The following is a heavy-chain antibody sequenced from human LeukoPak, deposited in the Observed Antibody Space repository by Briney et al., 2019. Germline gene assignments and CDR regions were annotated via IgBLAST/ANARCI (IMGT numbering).Heavy chain of an antibody. V-gene: IGHV3-23*01. Sequence: QPGGSLRLSCAASGFTVSTYAMSWVRQAPGQGLEWVSSINDDGGTTYYPSSLKRRFTVSRDNSKNTLYLHMDSLRAEVTAVYYCAKRPGCSTSNCFRFEYWGQGTLVTVSS. CDR1: GFTVSTYA. CDR3: AKRPGCSTSNCFRFEY. J-gene: IGHJ4*02. D-gene: IGHD2-21*01. CDR2: INDDGGTT.